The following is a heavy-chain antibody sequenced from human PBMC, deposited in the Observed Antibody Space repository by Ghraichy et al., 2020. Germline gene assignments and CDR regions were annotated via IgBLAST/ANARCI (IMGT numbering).Heavy chain of an antibody. CDR1: GYTFTGYY. CDR3: ARDRAGSKGDENHYYYYYGMDV. J-gene: IGHJ6*02. CDR2: INPNSGGT. Sequence: ASVKVSCKASGYTFTGYYMHWVRQAPGQGLEWMGRINPNSGGTNYAQKFQGRVTMTRDTSISTVYMELSRLRSDDTAVYYCARDRAGSKGDENHYYYYYGMDVWGQGTTVTVSS. D-gene: IGHD3-10*01. V-gene: IGHV1-2*06.